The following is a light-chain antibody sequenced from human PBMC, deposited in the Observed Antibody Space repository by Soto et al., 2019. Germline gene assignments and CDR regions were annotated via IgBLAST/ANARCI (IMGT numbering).Light chain of an antibody. CDR1: QSVGSNY. V-gene: IGKV3-20*01. J-gene: IGKJ1*01. Sequence: EIVLTQSPGTLSLSPGDRATLSCRASQSVGSNYLGWYHQKPGQTPRLLIYGTSNRATGIPDRFSGSGSGTDFTLTISRLEPEDFAVYYCQQYSNSPPWTFGQGTKVEIK. CDR2: GTS. CDR3: QQYSNSPPWT.